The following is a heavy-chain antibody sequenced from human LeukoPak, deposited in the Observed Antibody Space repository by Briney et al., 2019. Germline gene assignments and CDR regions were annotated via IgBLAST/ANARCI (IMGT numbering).Heavy chain of an antibody. Sequence: GGSLRLSCAASGFTFSSCAMSWVRQAPGKGLEWVSAISGSGDDTYYVDSVRGRFTISRDNSKNTLYLQMSSLRAEDTARYYCAKDPSETPGDEGLDYWGQGTLVTVSS. V-gene: IGHV3-23*01. D-gene: IGHD2-21*01. CDR2: ISGSGDDT. CDR3: AKDPSETPGDEGLDY. J-gene: IGHJ4*02. CDR1: GFTFSSCA.